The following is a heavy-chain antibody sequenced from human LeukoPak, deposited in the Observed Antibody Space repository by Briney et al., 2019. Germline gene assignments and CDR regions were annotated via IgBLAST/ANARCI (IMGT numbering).Heavy chain of an antibody. CDR3: ARAMTTVTLLIDY. Sequence: PGGSLRLSCAASGFTFSSYGMHWVRQAPGKGLEWVAVISYDGSNKYYADSVKGRFTISRDNSKNTLYLQMNSLRAEDTAVYYCARAMTTVTLLIDYWGQGTLVTVSS. D-gene: IGHD4-17*01. J-gene: IGHJ4*02. CDR2: ISYDGSNK. V-gene: IGHV3-30*03. CDR1: GFTFSSYG.